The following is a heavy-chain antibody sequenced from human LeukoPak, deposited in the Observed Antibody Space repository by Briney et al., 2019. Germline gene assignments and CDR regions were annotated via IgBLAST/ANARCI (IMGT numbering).Heavy chain of an antibody. CDR3: ARHRSKWLQSSFDY. Sequence: SETLSLTCAVYNGSFSGFSWSWIRQAPGKGLEWIGSIFYSGNTYDNPSLKSRVTISVDTSKNQFSLKLNSVTAADTAVYYCARHRSKWLQSSFDYWGQGTLVTVSS. J-gene: IGHJ4*02. CDR1: NGSFSGFS. CDR2: IFYSGNT. D-gene: IGHD5-24*01. V-gene: IGHV4-34*12.